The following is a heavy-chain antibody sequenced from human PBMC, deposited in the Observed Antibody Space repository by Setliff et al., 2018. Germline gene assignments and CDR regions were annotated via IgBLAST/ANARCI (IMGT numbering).Heavy chain of an antibody. V-gene: IGHV1-3*01. CDR2: INAGNGNT. Sequence: GASVKVSCKASGYAFTSYAMHWVRQAPGQRLERMGWINAGNGNTKYSQKFQVRVTITRDTSASTAYMELSRLRSDDTAIYYCARGDFHGVTNLWGQGTLVTVSS. J-gene: IGHJ4*02. D-gene: IGHD4-4*01. CDR3: ARGDFHGVTNL. CDR1: GYAFTSYA.